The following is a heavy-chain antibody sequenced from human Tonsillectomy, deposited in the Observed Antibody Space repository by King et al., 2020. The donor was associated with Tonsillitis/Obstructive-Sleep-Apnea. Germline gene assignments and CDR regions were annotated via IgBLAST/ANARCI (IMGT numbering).Heavy chain of an antibody. J-gene: IGHJ3*02. CDR2: IYYSGST. D-gene: IGHD6-19*01. CDR3: ASPSPYIAVAGTNDAFDI. Sequence: QLQESGPGLVKPSETLSLTCTFSGGSISSSSYYWGWIRQPPGKGLEWIGGIYYSGSTYYNPSLKSRVTISVDTSKNQFSLKLSSVTAADTAVYYCASPSPYIAVAGTNDAFDIWGQGTMVTVSS. V-gene: IGHV4-39*01. CDR1: GGSISSSSYY.